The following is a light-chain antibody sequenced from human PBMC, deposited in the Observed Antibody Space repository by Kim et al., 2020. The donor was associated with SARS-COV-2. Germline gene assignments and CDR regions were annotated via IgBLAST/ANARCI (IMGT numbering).Light chain of an antibody. Sequence: VSPGERATLSCRASQSVSSNLAWYQQKPGQAPRLLIYGASTRATGIPARFSGSGSGTEFTLTISSLQSEDFAVYYCQQYNDWPITFGQGTRLEIK. CDR3: QQYNDWPIT. J-gene: IGKJ5*01. V-gene: IGKV3-15*01. CDR2: GAS. CDR1: QSVSSN.